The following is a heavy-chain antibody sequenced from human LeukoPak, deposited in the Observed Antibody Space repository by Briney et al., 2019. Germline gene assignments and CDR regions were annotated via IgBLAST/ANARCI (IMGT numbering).Heavy chain of an antibody. CDR2: IDSDGTRT. J-gene: IGHJ5*02. CDR3: TREGLDP. Sequence: GGSLRLSCAASGFAFSTYWMHWVRQAPGKGLVWVSRIDSDGTRTTYADSVRGRFTISRDNAKNTLYLQMNSLRVEDTAVYYCTREGLDPWGQGTLVTVSS. V-gene: IGHV3-74*01. CDR1: GFAFSTYW. D-gene: IGHD2-21*01.